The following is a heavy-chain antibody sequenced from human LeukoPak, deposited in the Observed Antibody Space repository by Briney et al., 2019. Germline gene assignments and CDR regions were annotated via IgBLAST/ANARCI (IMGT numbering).Heavy chain of an antibody. CDR3: ARSDYYGSGSYRDGMDV. J-gene: IGHJ6*02. CDR1: GFTFSSYG. V-gene: IGHV3-30*03. CDR2: ISYDGSNK. D-gene: IGHD3-10*01. Sequence: GGSLRLSCAASGFTFSSYGMHWVRQAPGKGLEWVAVISYDGSNKYYADSVKGRFTISRDNSKNTLYLQMNSLRAEDTAVYYCARSDYYGSGSYRDGMDVWGQGTTVTVSS.